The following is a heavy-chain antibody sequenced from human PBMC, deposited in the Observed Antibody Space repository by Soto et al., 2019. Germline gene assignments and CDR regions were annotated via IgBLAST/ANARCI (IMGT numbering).Heavy chain of an antibody. CDR3: ARHLAARPLYYGMDV. CDR2: IDPGGSYT. CDR1: RYSFTSYW. V-gene: IGHV5-10-1*01. D-gene: IGHD6-6*01. Sequence: PGESLKISCKGSRYSFTSYWITWVCQMPGKGLEWMGRIDPGGSYTYYSPSFQGQVTISADKSISTAYLQWSSLKASDTAMYYCARHLAARPLYYGMDVWGQGTTVTVSS. J-gene: IGHJ6*02.